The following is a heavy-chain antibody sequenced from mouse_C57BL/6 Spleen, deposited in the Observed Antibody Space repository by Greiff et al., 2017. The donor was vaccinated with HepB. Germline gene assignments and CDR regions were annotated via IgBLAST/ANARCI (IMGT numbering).Heavy chain of an antibody. CDR1: GYTFTGYW. J-gene: IGHJ3*01. CDR3: ASPYYYGSSTFAY. CDR2: ILPGSGST. D-gene: IGHD1-1*01. Sequence: VQLKESGAELMKPGASVKLSCKATGYTFTGYWIEWVKQRPGHGLEWIGEILPGSGSTNYNEKFKGKATFTAEQSSNTAYMQLSSLTTEDSAIYYCASPYYYGSSTFAYWGQGTLVTVSA. V-gene: IGHV1-9*01.